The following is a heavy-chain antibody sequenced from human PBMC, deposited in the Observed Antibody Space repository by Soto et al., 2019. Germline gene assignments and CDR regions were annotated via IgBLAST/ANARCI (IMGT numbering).Heavy chain of an antibody. Sequence: PSETLSLTCTVSGGSISSTNYFWDWIRQPPGQGLEWVGSIYYSGTTYYNPSLKSRVTISVDTSRNQFFLKLHSMATADTAAYYCARGSIYTSSGFDPWGQGTLVTVSS. V-gene: IGHV4-39*01. J-gene: IGHJ5*02. CDR3: ARGSIYTSSGFDP. D-gene: IGHD6-13*01. CDR2: IYYSGTT. CDR1: GGSISSTNYF.